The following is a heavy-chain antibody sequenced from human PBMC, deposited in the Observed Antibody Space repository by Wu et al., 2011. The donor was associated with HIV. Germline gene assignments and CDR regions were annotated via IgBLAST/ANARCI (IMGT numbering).Heavy chain of an antibody. D-gene: IGHD6-13*01. CDR1: GYTFTSYG. CDR2: ISAYNGNT. Sequence: QVQLVQSGAEVKKPGASVKVSCKASGYTFTSYGISWVRQAPGQGLEWMGWISAYNGNTNYAQKLQGRVTMTTDTSTSTAYMELRSLRSDDTAVYYCASSAPFRIAAAGTFDYWGQGTLATVSS. J-gene: IGHJ4*02. V-gene: IGHV1-18*01. CDR3: ASSAPFRIAAAGTFDY.